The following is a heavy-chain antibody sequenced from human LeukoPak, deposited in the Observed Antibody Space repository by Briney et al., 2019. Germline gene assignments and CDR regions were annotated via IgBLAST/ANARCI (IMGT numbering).Heavy chain of an antibody. CDR1: GFTFSDYY. CDR2: ISSSGSTI. Sequence: GGSLRLSCAASGFTFSDYYMSWIRQAPGKGLEWVSYISSSGSTIYYADSVKGRFTISRDNAKNSLYLQMNSLRAEDTAVYYCAKDDIPGQEWLEVIDYWGQGTLVTVSS. D-gene: IGHD3-3*01. J-gene: IGHJ4*02. CDR3: AKDDIPGQEWLEVIDY. V-gene: IGHV3-11*01.